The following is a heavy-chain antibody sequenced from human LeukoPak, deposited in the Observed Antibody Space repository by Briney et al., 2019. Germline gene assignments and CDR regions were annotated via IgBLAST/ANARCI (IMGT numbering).Heavy chain of an antibody. CDR1: GGSISSGDYY. CDR2: IYYSGST. J-gene: IGHJ2*01. V-gene: IGHV4-61*08. D-gene: IGHD3-3*01. CDR3: ARDVPYDFWSGSSHWYFDL. Sequence: PSETLSLTCTVSGGSISSGDYYWSWIRQPPGKGLEWIGYIYYSGSTNYNPSLKSRVTISVDTSKNQFSLKLSSVTAADTAVYYCARDVPYDFWSGSSHWYFDLWGRGTLVTVSS.